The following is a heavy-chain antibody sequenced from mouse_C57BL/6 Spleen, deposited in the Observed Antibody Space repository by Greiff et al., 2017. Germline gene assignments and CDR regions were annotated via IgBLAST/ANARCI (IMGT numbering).Heavy chain of an antibody. V-gene: IGHV1-42*01. J-gene: IGHJ4*01. Sequence: EVKLVESGPELVKPGASVKISCKASGYSFTGYYMNWVKQSPEKSLEWIGEINPSTGGTTYNQKFKAKATLTVDKSSSTAYMQLKSLTSEDSAVYYCARLLAYYAMDYWGQGTSVTVSS. CDR3: ARLLAYYAMDY. CDR1: GYSFTGYY. CDR2: INPSTGGT.